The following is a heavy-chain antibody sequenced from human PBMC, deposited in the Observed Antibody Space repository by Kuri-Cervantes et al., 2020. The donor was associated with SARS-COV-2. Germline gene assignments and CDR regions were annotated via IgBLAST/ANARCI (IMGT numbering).Heavy chain of an antibody. CDR3: ARSHTLYGGNSSPWDY. V-gene: IGHV1-2*02. CDR1: GYTFTGYY. J-gene: IGHJ4*02. D-gene: IGHD4-23*01. Sequence: ASVKVSCKASGYTFTGYYMHWVRQAPGQGLEWMGWINPNSGGTNYAQKFQGRVTMTRDTSISTAYMELSRLRSDDTAVYYCARSHTLYGGNSSPWDYWGQGTLVTVSS. CDR2: INPNSGGT.